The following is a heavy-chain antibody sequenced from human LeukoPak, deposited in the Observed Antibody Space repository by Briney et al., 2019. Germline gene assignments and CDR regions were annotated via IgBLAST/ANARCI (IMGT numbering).Heavy chain of an antibody. D-gene: IGHD3-22*01. CDR2: ISAYNGNI. CDR1: GYTFTSYG. Sequence: ASVKVSFKASGYTFTSYGISWVRQAPGQGLEWMGWISAYNGNINYAQKLQGRVTMTTDTSTSTAYMELRSLRSDDTAVYYCARDTAYYYDRGDDAFDIWGQGTMVTVSS. CDR3: ARDTAYYYDRGDDAFDI. J-gene: IGHJ3*02. V-gene: IGHV1-18*01.